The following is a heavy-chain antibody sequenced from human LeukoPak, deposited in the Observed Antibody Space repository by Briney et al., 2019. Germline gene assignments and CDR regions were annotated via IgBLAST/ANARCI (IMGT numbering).Heavy chain of an antibody. CDR2: ISNGGAGT. V-gene: IGHV3-23*01. CDR3: AKDHGTNVYDPFDY. CDR1: GFHFRRHA. Sequence: PGESLRLSCAASGFHFRRHAMSWVRQAPGKGLEWVSVISNGGAGTYYADSVKGRFTISRDNSKSTLYLQMSSLRAEDTAVYYCAKDHGTNVYDPFDYWGQGTLVTVSS. D-gene: IGHD2-8*01. J-gene: IGHJ4*02.